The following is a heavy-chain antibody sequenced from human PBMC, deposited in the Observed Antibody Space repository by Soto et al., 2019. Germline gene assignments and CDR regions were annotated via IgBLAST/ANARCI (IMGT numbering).Heavy chain of an antibody. J-gene: IGHJ3*02. CDR3: ARVERGTATTVVDAFDI. Sequence: QVQLQQWGAGLLKPSETLSLTCAVYGGFVSSGSYYWSWIRQPPGKGLEWIGEMSHSGGTHFNPSLKSRVTISVDTSNNQFSLKMSSVTGADTALYYCARVERGTATTVVDAFDILGPGTMVTVSS. CDR1: GGFVSSGSYY. V-gene: IGHV4-34*01. D-gene: IGHD1-1*01. CDR2: MSHSGGT.